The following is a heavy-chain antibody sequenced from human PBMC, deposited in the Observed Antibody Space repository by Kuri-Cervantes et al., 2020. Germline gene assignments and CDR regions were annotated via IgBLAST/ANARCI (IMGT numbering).Heavy chain of an antibody. CDR3: GAAGWMQLWGPDY. V-gene: IGHV3-66*01. J-gene: IGHJ4*02. CDR1: GFTVASNY. CDR2: IYTGGNT. D-gene: IGHD5-18*01. Sequence: ETLSLTCAASGFTVASNYMIWVRQAPGKGLECVSVIYTGGNTFYADSVKGRFTISRDTSKNILYLQMNNLRVEDTAVYYCGAAGWMQLWGPDYWGKGALVTVSS.